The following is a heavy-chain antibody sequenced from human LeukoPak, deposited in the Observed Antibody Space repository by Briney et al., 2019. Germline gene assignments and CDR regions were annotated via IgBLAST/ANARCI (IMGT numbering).Heavy chain of an antibody. V-gene: IGHV4-61*09. J-gene: IGHJ4*02. D-gene: IGHD5-12*01. CDR3: ARVAYSGYDFRGTFDY. CDR1: GGSISSSSYY. Sequence: SETLSLTCTVSGGSISSSSYYWSWIRQPAGKGLEWIGHIYTSGSANYNPSLKSRVTMSVDTSKNQFSLKLSSVTAADTAVYYCARVAYSGYDFRGTFDYWGQGTLVTVSS. CDR2: IYTSGSA.